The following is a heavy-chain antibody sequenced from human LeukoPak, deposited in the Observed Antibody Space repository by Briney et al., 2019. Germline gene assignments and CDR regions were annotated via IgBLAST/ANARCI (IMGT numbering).Heavy chain of an antibody. J-gene: IGHJ4*02. V-gene: IGHV4-39*07. CDR1: GGSISSSSYY. D-gene: IGHD3-22*01. Sequence: PSETLSLTCTVSGGSISSSSYYWGWIRQPPGKGLEWIGSIYYSGSTYYNPSLKSRVTISVDTSKNQFSLELSSVTAADTAVYYCARDLLTGATYYYDSSGYYPNGYFDYWGQGTLVTVSS. CDR2: IYYSGST. CDR3: ARDLLTGATYYYDSSGYYPNGYFDY.